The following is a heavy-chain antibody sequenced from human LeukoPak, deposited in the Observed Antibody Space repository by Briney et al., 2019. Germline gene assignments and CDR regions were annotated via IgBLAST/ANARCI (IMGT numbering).Heavy chain of an antibody. D-gene: IGHD4/OR15-4a*01. J-gene: IGHJ1*01. V-gene: IGHV4-39*01. CDR2: IYSSGNT. CDR3: ASWCLPQRQYFQH. CDR1: GDSISSRSYY. Sequence: SETLSLTCTVSGDSISSRSYYWGWIRQPPGKGLEWIGSIYSSGNTFYNPSLKSRVIISVDTSKKQFSLKLNSATAADTAVYYCASWCLPQRQYFQHWGQGTLVTVSS.